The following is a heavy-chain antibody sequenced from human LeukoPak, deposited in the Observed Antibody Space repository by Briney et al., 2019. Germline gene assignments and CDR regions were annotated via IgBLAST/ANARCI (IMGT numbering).Heavy chain of an antibody. V-gene: IGHV4-59*13. D-gene: IGHD3-10*01. CDR2: IYHSGST. CDR3: AREANYYGSGSYFEGTFDY. CDR1: GVSITTYY. Sequence: KPSETLSLTCTVSGVSITTYYWSWIRQPPGKGLEWFGYIYHSGSTNYNPSLKSRVTISVDTSKNEFSLKLTSVTAADTAVYYCAREANYYGSGSYFEGTFDYWGQGSLVTVSS. J-gene: IGHJ4*02.